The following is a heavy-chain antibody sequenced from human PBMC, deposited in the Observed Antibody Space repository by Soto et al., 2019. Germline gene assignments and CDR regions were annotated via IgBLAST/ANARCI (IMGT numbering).Heavy chain of an antibody. CDR2: LSGSGGTT. D-gene: IGHD3-10*01. J-gene: IGHJ4*02. CDR1: GVTFSNYA. V-gene: IGHV3-23*01. CDR3: AKQRADYGSGADTFYFDS. Sequence: EVQLLESGGGLVQPGGSLRLSCTVSGVTFSNYAMNWVRQAPGMGLEWVSSLSGSGGTTYYADSVKGRFIISRDNSKNTLYLLMNSLRAEDTALYYCAKQRADYGSGADTFYFDSWGQGALVTVSS.